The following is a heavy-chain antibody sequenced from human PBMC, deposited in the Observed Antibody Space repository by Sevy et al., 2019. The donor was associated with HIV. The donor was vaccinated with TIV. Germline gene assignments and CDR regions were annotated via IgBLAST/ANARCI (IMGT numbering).Heavy chain of an antibody. V-gene: IGHV1-18*01. CDR1: GYTFTSYG. Sequence: ASVKVSCKASGYTFTSYGISWVRQAPGQGLEWMGWISAYNGNTNYAQKLQDRVTMTTDTSTSTAYMELRSLRSDDTAVYYCARDSLGIAVAGTTFDYWGQGTLVTVSS. CDR3: ARDSLGIAVAGTTFDY. D-gene: IGHD6-19*01. CDR2: ISAYNGNT. J-gene: IGHJ4*02.